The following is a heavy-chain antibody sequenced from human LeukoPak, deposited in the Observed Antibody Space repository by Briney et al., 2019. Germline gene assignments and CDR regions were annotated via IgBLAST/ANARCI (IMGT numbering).Heavy chain of an antibody. CDR1: GYTFTSYG. V-gene: IGHV1-18*01. CDR3: ARDLSGYSSSSDSETYYYYYMDV. J-gene: IGHJ6*03. D-gene: IGHD6-6*01. CDR2: NSAYNGNT. Sequence: GASVKVSCKASGYTFTSYGISWVRQAPGQGLEWMGWNSAYNGNTNYAQKLQGRVTMTTDTSTSTAYMELRSLRSDDTAVYYCARDLSGYSSSSDSETYYYYYMDVWGKGTTVTVSS.